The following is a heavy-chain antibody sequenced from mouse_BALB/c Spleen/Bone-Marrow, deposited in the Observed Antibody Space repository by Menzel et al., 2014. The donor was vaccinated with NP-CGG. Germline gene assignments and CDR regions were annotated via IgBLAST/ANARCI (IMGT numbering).Heavy chain of an antibody. D-gene: IGHD3-1*01. CDR1: GFDFSRYW. J-gene: IGHJ1*01. CDR2: INPDSSTI. Sequence: EVKLMESGGGLVQPGGSLKLSCAASGFDFSRYWMSWVRQAPGKGLEWIGEINPDSSTINYTQSLKDKSIISKDNAKNTLYLQMSKVRSEDAGLYYCARDSSETFFDVGGARTTVTVSS. CDR3: ARDSSETFFDV. V-gene: IGHV4-1*02.